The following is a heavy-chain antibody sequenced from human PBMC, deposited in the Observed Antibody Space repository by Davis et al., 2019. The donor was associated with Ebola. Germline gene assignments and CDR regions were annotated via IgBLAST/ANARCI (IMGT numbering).Heavy chain of an antibody. V-gene: IGHV1-8*01. CDR1: GYTFTSYD. J-gene: IGHJ4*02. D-gene: IGHD2-21*01. Sequence: ASVKVSCKASGYTFTSYDINWVRQASGQGLEWMGWMNPYSGNTGYVEKFTGRVTMTRDSSITTAYMELTSLRIDDTAVYYCARGYSPKCRGGDCVNDYWGQGTLVTVSS. CDR2: MNPYSGNT. CDR3: ARGYSPKCRGGDCVNDY.